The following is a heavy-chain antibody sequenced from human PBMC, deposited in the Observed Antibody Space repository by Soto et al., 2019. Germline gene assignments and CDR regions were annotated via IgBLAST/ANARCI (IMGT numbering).Heavy chain of an antibody. CDR1: GFTFINYA. Sequence: EVQLLESGGGLVQPGGSLRLSCVDSGFTFINYAMNWVRQTPGKGLEWVSTISGGGDRAFDADTVKGRFTISRDISKNTVNLQMNSLRADDTAVYYCARKVLGSTSRPDWWYFDLWGRGTLVTVSS. CDR2: ISGGGDRA. CDR3: ARKVLGSTSRPDWWYFDL. D-gene: IGHD2-2*01. J-gene: IGHJ2*01. V-gene: IGHV3-23*01.